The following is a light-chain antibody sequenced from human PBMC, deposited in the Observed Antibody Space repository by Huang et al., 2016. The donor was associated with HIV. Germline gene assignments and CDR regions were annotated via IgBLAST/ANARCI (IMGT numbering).Light chain of an antibody. Sequence: EIVMTQSPATLSVSPGEEATLSCRASQSVGSNLAWYQQKPGHSPRLLIYGASTRATDIPARFSGSGSGTEFTLTISSLQSEDFAVYYCQQYNKWPRAFGQGTKVAVK. CDR1: QSVGSN. J-gene: IGKJ1*01. V-gene: IGKV3-15*01. CDR3: QQYNKWPRA. CDR2: GAS.